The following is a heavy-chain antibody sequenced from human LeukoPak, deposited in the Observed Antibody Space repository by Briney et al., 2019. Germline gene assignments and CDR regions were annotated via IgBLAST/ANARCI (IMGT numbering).Heavy chain of an antibody. CDR2: IYSGGNT. CDR1: GFTFSDAW. V-gene: IGHV3-53*01. Sequence: PGESLRLSCAASGFTFSDAWMSWVRQAPGKGLEWVSVIYSGGNTYYADSVKGRFTISRDNSKNTLYLQMNSLRAEDTAWYYCARAPTSVASHFDYWGPGTLVTVSS. CDR3: ARAPTSVASHFDY. J-gene: IGHJ4*02.